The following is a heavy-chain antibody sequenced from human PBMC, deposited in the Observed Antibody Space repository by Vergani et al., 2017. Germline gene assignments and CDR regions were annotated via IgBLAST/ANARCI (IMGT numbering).Heavy chain of an antibody. CDR1: GGSISSGDYY. Sequence: QVQLQESGPGLVKPSQTLTLTCTVSGGSISSGDYYWSWIRQPPGKGLEWIGYIYYSGSTNYNPSLKSRVTISVDTSKNQFSLKLSSVTAADTAVYYCARQPGRDSRGYYYYGMDVWGQGTTVTVSS. CDR3: ARQPGRDSRGYYYYGMDV. D-gene: IGHD3-10*01. CDR2: IYYSGST. V-gene: IGHV4-61*08. J-gene: IGHJ6*02.